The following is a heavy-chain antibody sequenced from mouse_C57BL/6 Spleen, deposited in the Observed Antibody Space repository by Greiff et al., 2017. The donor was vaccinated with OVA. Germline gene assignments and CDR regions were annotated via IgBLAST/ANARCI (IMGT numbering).Heavy chain of an antibody. Sequence: EVQLQQSGAELVRPGASVKLSCTASGFNIKDDYMHWVKRRPEQGLEWIGWIDPENGDTEYASKFQGKATITADTSSNTAYLQLSSLTSEDTAVYYCTTYYFDVWGTGTTVTVSS. CDR2: IDPENGDT. J-gene: IGHJ1*03. V-gene: IGHV14-4*01. CDR1: GFNIKDDY. CDR3: TTYYFDV.